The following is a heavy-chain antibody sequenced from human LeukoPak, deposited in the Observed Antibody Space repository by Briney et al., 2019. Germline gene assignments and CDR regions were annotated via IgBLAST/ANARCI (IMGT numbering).Heavy chain of an antibody. CDR3: ARVGYSSG. V-gene: IGHV3-21*01. D-gene: IGHD6-19*01. CDR1: EFSFSTNY. J-gene: IGHJ4*02. Sequence: GGSLRLSCAVSEFSFSTNYMTWVRQAPGKGLEWVSSISSSSSYIYYADSVKGRFTISRDNAKNSLYLQMNSLRAEDTAVYYCARVGYSSGWGQGTLVTVSS. CDR2: ISSSSSYI.